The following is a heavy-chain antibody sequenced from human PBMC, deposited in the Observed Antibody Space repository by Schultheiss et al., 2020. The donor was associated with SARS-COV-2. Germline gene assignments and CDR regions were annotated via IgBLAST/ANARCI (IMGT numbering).Heavy chain of an antibody. V-gene: IGHV3-66*01. D-gene: IGHD2-21*02. CDR2: LYSGGST. CDR3: ASSETASYYFDY. Sequence: GESLKISCAASGFSVSSIYMSWVRQAPGKGLEWVSILYSGGSTYSADSVKGRFTVSRDNSKNTLFLQMNSLTVEDTAVYYCASSETASYYFDYWGQGTLVTVSS. CDR1: GFSVSSIY. J-gene: IGHJ4*02.